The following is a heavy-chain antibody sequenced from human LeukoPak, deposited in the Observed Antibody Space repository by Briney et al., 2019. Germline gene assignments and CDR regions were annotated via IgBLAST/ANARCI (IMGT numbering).Heavy chain of an antibody. CDR2: IRYDGSNK. CDR1: GFTFSSYG. J-gene: IGHJ4*02. V-gene: IGHV3-30*02. D-gene: IGHD3-22*01. CDR3: AKGNYYDRTTLIDY. Sequence: GGSLRLSCAASGFTFSSYGMHWVRQAPGKGLEWVAFIRYDGSNKYYADSVKGRFTISRDNSKNTLYLQMNSLRAEDTAVYYCAKGNYYDRTTLIDYWGQGTLLTVSS.